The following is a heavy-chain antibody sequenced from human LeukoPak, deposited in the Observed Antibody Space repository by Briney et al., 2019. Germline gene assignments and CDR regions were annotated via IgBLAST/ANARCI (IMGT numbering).Heavy chain of an antibody. J-gene: IGHJ4*02. CDR3: ASDNYYDSSRYYYFDN. D-gene: IGHD3-22*01. Sequence: PSETLSLTCTVSGSSISGYYWSWIRQPPGKGLEWIGYIYYSGSTNYNPSLKSRVTISVDTSKNQFSLKLSSVTAADTAVYDCASDNYYDSSRYYYFDNWGQGTLVTVSS. CDR1: GSSISGYY. V-gene: IGHV4-59*01. CDR2: IYYSGST.